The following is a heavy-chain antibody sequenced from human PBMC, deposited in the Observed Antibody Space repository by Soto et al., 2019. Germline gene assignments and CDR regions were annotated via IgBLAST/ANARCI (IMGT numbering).Heavy chain of an antibody. Sequence: GGSLRLSCAASGFTFTNYALHWVRQAPGKGLEWVSSISGGGTGTYSADAVKGRFTISSDKSRNTVYLRMNRLRAEDTAVYYCARVSWREKYGMDVWGQGTTVTVSS. CDR3: ARVSWREKYGMDV. J-gene: IGHJ6*02. CDR1: GFTFTNYA. V-gene: IGHV3-23*01. CDR2: ISGGGTGT.